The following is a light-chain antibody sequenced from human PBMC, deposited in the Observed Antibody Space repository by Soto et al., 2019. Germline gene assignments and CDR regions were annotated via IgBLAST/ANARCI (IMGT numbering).Light chain of an antibody. CDR1: SSNIGAGYD. CDR2: GYI. Sequence: QSVLTQPPSVSGAPGQRVTISCPGSSSNIGAGYDVHWYQQLPGTAPKLLIYGYINRPSGVPDRFFGSKSGTSASLAITGLQAEDEADYYCQSYDSSLSGYVFGTGTKLTVL. V-gene: IGLV1-40*01. CDR3: QSYDSSLSGYV. J-gene: IGLJ1*01.